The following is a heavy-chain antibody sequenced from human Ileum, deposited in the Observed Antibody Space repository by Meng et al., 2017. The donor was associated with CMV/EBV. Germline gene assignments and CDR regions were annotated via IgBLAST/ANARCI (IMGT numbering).Heavy chain of an antibody. CDR3: ARGRATAFQSLDQDYFDY. J-gene: IGHJ4*02. V-gene: IGHV4-4*07. CDR2: IYISGRT. D-gene: IGHD5-12*01. Sequence: GQLQWSGPGRGMPSETRSLTCSVPGGSISSYYWSWIRQPAGKGLEWIGRIYISGRTNYNPSLKSRVTMSVDTSKNQFSLNLSSVTAADTAVYYCARGRATAFQSLDQDYFDYWGQGTLVTVAS. CDR1: GGSISSYY.